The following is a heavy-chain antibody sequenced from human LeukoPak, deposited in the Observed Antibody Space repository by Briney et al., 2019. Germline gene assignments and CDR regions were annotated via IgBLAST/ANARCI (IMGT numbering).Heavy chain of an antibody. V-gene: IGHV3-21*01. CDR2: ISSSSSYI. J-gene: IGHJ4*02. CDR1: GFTFSSYS. CDR3: ARVPSGGDCCTFDY. Sequence: PGGSLRLSCAASGFTFSSYSMNWVRQAPGKGLEWVSSISSSSSYIYYADSVKGRFTISRDNAKNSLYLQMNSLRAEDTAVYYCARVPSGGDCCTFDYWGQGTLVTVSS. D-gene: IGHD2-21*02.